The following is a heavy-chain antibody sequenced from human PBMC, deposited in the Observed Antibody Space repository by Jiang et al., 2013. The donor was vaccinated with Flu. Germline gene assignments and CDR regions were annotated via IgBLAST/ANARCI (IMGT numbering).Heavy chain of an antibody. J-gene: IGHJ4*02. V-gene: IGHV3-9*01. CDR1: GFTFDDYA. D-gene: IGHD1-26*01. CDR3: AKDRGYVGATNGFDY. CDR2: ISWNSGSI. Sequence: QLLESGGGLVQPGRSLRLSCAASGFTFDDYAMHWVRQAPGKGLEWVSGISWNSGSIGYADSVKGRFTISRDNAKNSLYLQMNSLRAEDTALYYCAKDRGYVGATNGFDYWGQGTLVTVSS.